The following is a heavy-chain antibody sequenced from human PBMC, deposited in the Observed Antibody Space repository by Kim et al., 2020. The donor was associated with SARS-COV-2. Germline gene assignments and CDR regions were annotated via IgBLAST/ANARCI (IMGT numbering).Heavy chain of an antibody. CDR2: INHSGST. V-gene: IGHV4-34*01. D-gene: IGHD3-10*01. CDR3: ARAGFYGSGSYFIWFDP. J-gene: IGHJ5*02. CDR1: GGSFSGYY. Sequence: SETLSLTCAVYGGSFSGYYWSWIRQPPGKGLEWIGEINHSGSTNYNPSLKSRVTISVDTSKNQFSLKLSSVTAADTTVYYCARAGFYGSGSYFIWFDPWG.